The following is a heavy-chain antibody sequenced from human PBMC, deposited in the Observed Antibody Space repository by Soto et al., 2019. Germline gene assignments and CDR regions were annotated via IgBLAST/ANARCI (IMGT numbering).Heavy chain of an antibody. J-gene: IGHJ4*02. Sequence: QITLKESGPTLVKPTQTLTLTCTFSGFSLSTSGVGVGWIRQPPGKALEWLALIYWDDDKRYSPSLKSRLTIXKXXSKTQVVLTMTNMDPVDTATYYCAHGREWWLAFDYWGQGTLVTVSS. CDR1: GFSLSTSGVG. V-gene: IGHV2-5*02. CDR2: IYWDDDK. CDR3: AHGREWWLAFDY. D-gene: IGHD2-8*01.